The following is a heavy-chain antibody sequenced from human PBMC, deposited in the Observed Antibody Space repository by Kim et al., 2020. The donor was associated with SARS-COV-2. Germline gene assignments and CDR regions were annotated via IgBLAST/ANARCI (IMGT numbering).Heavy chain of an antibody. D-gene: IGHD3-3*01. V-gene: IGHV3-21*01. J-gene: IGHJ4*02. CDR3: ARDMSGSEEEGYFDY. Sequence: DSGKGRYTISRDNAKNSLYLQMNSLRAEDTAVYYCARDMSGSEEEGYFDYWGQGTLVTVSS.